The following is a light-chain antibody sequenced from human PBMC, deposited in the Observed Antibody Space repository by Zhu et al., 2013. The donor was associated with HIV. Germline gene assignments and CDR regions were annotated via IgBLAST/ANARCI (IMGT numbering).Light chain of an antibody. J-gene: IGLJ1*01. CDR1: RSDVGTYNY. Sequence: QSALTQPPSASGSPGQSVTISCTGSRSDVGTYNYVSWYQQHPGKAPKLIIYEVTQRPSGVPDRFSGSKSGSTASLTISGLQADDEADYYCSSYTSSTTHYVFGAGTKVTVL. CDR2: EVT. V-gene: IGLV2-8*01. CDR3: SSYTSSTTHYV.